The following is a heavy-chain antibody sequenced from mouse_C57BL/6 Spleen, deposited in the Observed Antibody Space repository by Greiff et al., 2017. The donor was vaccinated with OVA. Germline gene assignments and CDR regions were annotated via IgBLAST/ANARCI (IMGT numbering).Heavy chain of an antibody. CDR2: IYPGGGYT. Sequence: QVQLQQSGAELVRPGTSVKMSCKASGYTFTNYWIGWAKQRPGHGLEWIGDIYPGGGYTNYNEKFKGKATLTADKSSSTASMLLSSLTSEDSAIYDGARNGYYASKYFDVWGTGTTVTVSA. J-gene: IGHJ1*03. D-gene: IGHD1-1*01. CDR3: ARNGYYASKYFDV. V-gene: IGHV1-63*01. CDR1: GYTFTNYW.